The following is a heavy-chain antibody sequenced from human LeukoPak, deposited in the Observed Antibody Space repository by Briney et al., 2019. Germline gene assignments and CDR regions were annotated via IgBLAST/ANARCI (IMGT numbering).Heavy chain of an antibody. Sequence: VASVKVSCKASGYTFTAYNIHWVRQAPGQGLEWMGWINPNTGGTHYAQKFQDSVTMTSDVSITAAFMELNRLRSDDTAIYYCARSGDGDRSPLGDWFFDLWGRGTLVTVSS. D-gene: IGHD4-17*01. V-gene: IGHV1-2*04. CDR2: INPNTGGT. CDR1: GYTFTAYN. CDR3: ARSGDGDRSPLGDWFFDL. J-gene: IGHJ2*01.